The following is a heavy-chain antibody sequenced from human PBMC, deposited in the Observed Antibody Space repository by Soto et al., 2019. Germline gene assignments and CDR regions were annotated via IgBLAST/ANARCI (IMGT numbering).Heavy chain of an antibody. J-gene: IGHJ5*01. Sequence: QVQLVQSGAEVKKPGSSVKVSCKASGGTFSSYAISWVRQAPGQGLEWMGGIIPIFGTANYAQKFQGRVTITADESTSTGYLGLSSLGSEDTALYFCAKVGWLVKTHWFDSWGQGTLVTVSS. CDR1: GGTFSSYA. D-gene: IGHD6-19*01. CDR3: AKVGWLVKTHWFDS. CDR2: IIPIFGTA. V-gene: IGHV1-69*12.